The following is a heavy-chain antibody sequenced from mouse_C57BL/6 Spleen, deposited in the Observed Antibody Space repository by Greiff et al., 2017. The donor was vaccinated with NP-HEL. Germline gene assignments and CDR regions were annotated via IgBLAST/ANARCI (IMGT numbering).Heavy chain of an antibody. CDR3: ARGPLPDYYGRPIYYAMDY. D-gene: IGHD1-1*01. J-gene: IGHJ4*01. CDR2: INPNNGGT. V-gene: IGHV1-18*01. Sequence: EVQLQQSGPELVKPGASVKIPCKASGYTFTDYNMDWVKQSHGKSLEWIGDINPNNGGTIYNQKFKGKATLTVDKSSSTAYMELRSLTSEDTAVYYCARGPLPDYYGRPIYYAMDYWGQGTSVTVSS. CDR1: GYTFTDYN.